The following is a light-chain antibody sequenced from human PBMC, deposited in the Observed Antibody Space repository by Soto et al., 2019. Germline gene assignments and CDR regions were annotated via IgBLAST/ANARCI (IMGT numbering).Light chain of an antibody. Sequence: ILLSQSPATLSVSPGERAALSCRASQSVDSNLAWYQQKPGQAPRLLIYGASTRATGIPARFSGSGSGTEFILTISSVESEDFAIYYCQQHNDWPTFGQGTRLEIK. V-gene: IGKV3-15*01. CDR1: QSVDSN. CDR2: GAS. J-gene: IGKJ5*01. CDR3: QQHNDWPT.